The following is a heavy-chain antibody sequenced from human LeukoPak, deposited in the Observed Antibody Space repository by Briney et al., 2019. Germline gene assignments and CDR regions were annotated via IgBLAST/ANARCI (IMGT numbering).Heavy chain of an antibody. Sequence: KGLEWVSSISSSSSYIYYADSVKGRFTISRDNAKNSLYLQMNSLRAEDTAVYYCARRYSCSSSFDYWGQGTLATVSS. V-gene: IGHV3-21*01. CDR2: ISSSSSYI. J-gene: IGHJ4*02. CDR3: ARRYSCSSSFDY. D-gene: IGHD6-6*01.